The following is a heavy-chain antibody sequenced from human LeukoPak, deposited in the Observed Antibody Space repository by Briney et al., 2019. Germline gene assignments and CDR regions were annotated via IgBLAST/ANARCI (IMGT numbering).Heavy chain of an antibody. CDR3: YVLLWFGELLADP. CDR1: GYTFTGYY. V-gene: IGHV1-8*02. CDR2: MDPNSGNT. Sequence: ASVKVSCKASGYTFTGYYMHWVRQATGQGLEWMGWMDPNSGNTGYAQKFQGRVTMTRNTSISTAYMELSSLRSEDTAVYYCYVLLWFGELLADPWGQGTLVTVSS. D-gene: IGHD3-10*01. J-gene: IGHJ5*02.